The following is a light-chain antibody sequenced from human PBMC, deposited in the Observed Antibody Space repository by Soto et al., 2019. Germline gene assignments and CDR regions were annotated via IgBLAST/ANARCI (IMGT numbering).Light chain of an antibody. CDR3: QQCADWPIS. Sequence: DIDVTHSRTSVSLTPHKRSALCVVASQYITTYLAWYQQKPGQAPRLLIYDASNRATGIPARFSGSGSGTDFTLTISSLEPDDFAVYYCQQCADWPISFGQGTRLAIK. V-gene: IGKV3-11*01. J-gene: IGKJ5*01. CDR1: QYITTY. CDR2: DAS.